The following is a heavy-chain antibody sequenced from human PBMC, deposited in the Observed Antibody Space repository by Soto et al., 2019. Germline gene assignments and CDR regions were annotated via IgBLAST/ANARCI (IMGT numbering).Heavy chain of an antibody. J-gene: IGHJ6*02. V-gene: IGHV3-30*18. CDR3: AKVRLPGYYDGKYV. D-gene: IGHD2-2*01. CDR2: ISYDGSNK. Sequence: GGSLRLSCAASGFTFSSYGMHWVRQAPGKGLEWVAVISYDGSNKYYADSVKGRFTISRDNSKNTLYLQMNSLRAEDTAVYYCAKVRLPGYYDGKYVWGQGTTVTVSS. CDR1: GFTFSSYG.